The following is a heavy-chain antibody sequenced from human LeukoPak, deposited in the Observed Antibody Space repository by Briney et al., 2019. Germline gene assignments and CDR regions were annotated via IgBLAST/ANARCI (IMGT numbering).Heavy chain of an antibody. CDR3: ARDSIRYSSSCLFDP. Sequence: ASAKVSCTTSGYTFTTYGISWVRQAPGQGLEWMGWISAYNGNTNYAQKLKGRVTMTTDTSTSTAYMELRSLRSDDTAVYYCARDSIRYSSSCLFDPWGLGTLVSVSS. CDR1: GYTFTTYG. V-gene: IGHV1-18*01. CDR2: ISAYNGNT. J-gene: IGHJ5*02. D-gene: IGHD6-13*01.